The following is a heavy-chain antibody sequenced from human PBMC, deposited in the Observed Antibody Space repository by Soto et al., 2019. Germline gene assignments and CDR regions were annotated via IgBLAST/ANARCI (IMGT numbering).Heavy chain of an antibody. Sequence: QLQLQESGSGLVTPSQTLSLTCAVSGGSISSGDYSWSWIRQPPGKGLEWNGYMFHSGSAYYNPSLKGRVNVSVDRSKNQFSLKLTALSAADTVLYYCASGKRGIRYYGSWTSDWLDPWGQGTLVTVSS. V-gene: IGHV4-30-2*01. CDR3: ASGKRGIRYYGSWTSDWLDP. D-gene: IGHD3-10*01. J-gene: IGHJ5*02. CDR1: GGSISSGDYS. CDR2: MFHSGSA.